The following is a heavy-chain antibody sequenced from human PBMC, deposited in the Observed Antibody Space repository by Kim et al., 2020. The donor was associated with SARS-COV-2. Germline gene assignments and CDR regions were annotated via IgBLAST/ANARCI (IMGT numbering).Heavy chain of an antibody. V-gene: IGHV3-30*04. J-gene: IGHJ4*02. Sequence: GGSLRLSCAASGFTFSSYAMHWVRQAPGKGLEWVAVISYDGSNKYYADSVKGRFTISRDNSKNTLYLQMNSLRAEDTAVYYCARDFYYDSSSHIDYWGQGTLVTVSS. D-gene: IGHD3-22*01. CDR3: ARDFYYDSSSHIDY. CDR2: ISYDGSNK. CDR1: GFTFSSYA.